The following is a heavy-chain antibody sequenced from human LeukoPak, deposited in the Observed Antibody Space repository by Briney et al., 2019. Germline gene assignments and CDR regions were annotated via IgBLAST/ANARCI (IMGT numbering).Heavy chain of an antibody. CDR2: MSYGGSP. D-gene: IGHD4-11*01. J-gene: IGHJ3*02. Sequence: PSETLSLTCTVSGXSFSTISDYWGWIRPPPGKGLEWVASMSYGGSPFYTPYHSSRVTIAIDTSRNYFSLKLLSVTAADAAVYHCARQAIQYLSDPFEIWGQGTMVTVSS. V-gene: IGHV4-39*01. CDR3: ARQAIQYLSDPFEI. CDR1: GXSFSTISDY.